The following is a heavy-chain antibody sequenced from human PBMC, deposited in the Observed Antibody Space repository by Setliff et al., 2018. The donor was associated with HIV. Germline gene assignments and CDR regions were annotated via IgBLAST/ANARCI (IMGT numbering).Heavy chain of an antibody. J-gene: IGHJ4*02. D-gene: IGHD6-19*01. CDR2: IYASGST. V-gene: IGHV4-61*02. Sequence: SETLSLTCTVSGGSISSGSYYWSWIRQPAGKGLEWIGRIYASGSTNYNPSLKSRVTISVDTSKNQFSLRLSSVTAADTAVYYCARGRLSGYSSGWYRGVDYWGQGTLVTVSS. CDR1: GGSISSGSYY. CDR3: ARGRLSGYSSGWYRGVDY.